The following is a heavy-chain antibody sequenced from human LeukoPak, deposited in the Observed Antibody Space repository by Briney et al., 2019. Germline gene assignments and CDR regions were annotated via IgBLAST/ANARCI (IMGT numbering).Heavy chain of an antibody. Sequence: SETLSPTCAVYGASFSGYYWGWGRQPAGKGREWDGAIKKSGRPNYNPSLKGRVTISVDTPKSQFSLKLGCVTAAAPAVDCWARGLYYATVYGGQGTLVTVSS. CDR1: GASFSGYY. J-gene: IGHJ4*02. V-gene: IGHV4-34*01. D-gene: IGHD1-26*01. CDR2: IKKSGRP. CDR3: ARGLYYATVY.